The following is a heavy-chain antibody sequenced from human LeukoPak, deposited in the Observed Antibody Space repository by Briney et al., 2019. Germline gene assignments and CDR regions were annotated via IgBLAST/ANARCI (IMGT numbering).Heavy chain of an antibody. V-gene: IGHV4-34*01. CDR3: ARLTDYSNYVDY. CDR2: INHSGST. CDR1: GGSFSGYY. Sequence: SETLSLTCAVYGGSFSGYYWSWIRQPPGKGLEWIGEINHSGSTNYNPSLKSRVTISVDTSKNQFSLKLSSVTAADTAVYYCARLTDYSNYVDYWGQETLVTVSS. J-gene: IGHJ4*02. D-gene: IGHD4-11*01.